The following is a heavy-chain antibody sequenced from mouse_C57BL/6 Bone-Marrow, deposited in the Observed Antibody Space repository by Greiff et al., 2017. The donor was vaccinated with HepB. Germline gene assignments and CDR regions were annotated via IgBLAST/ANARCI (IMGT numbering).Heavy chain of an antibody. CDR3: AEAYYYGSSSYWYFDV. CDR1: GYTFTSYG. D-gene: IGHD1-1*01. CDR2: IYPRSGNT. V-gene: IGHV1-81*01. Sequence: QVQLQQSGAELARPGASVKLSCKASGYTFTSYGISWVKQSTGQGLEWIGEIYPRSGNTYYNEKFKGKATLTADKSSSTAYMELRSLTSEDSAVYFCAEAYYYGSSSYWYFDVWGTGTTVTVSS. J-gene: IGHJ1*03.